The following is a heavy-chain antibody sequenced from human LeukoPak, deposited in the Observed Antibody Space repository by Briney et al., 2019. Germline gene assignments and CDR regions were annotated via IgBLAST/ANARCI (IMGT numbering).Heavy chain of an antibody. CDR1: GRFISSYY. V-gene: IGHV4-4*07. CDR2: IYTSGST. CDR3: ARDRGISYYYYYMDV. D-gene: IGHD6-13*01. Sequence: SETLSLTCTVSGRFISSYYWSWIRQPAGKGLEWIGRIYTSGSTNYNPSLKSRDTMSVDTSKNQFSLKLSSVTAADTAVYYCARDRGISYYYYYMDVWGKGTTVTVSS. J-gene: IGHJ6*03.